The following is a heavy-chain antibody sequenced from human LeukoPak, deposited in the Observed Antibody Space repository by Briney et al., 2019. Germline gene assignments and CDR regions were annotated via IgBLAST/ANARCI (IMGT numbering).Heavy chain of an antibody. V-gene: IGHV4-39*07. J-gene: IGHJ4*02. D-gene: IGHD5-18*01. CDR2: IYYSGST. Sequence: SETLSLTCTVSGGSISSSSYYWGWIRQPPGKGLEWIGSIYYSGSTYYNPSLKSRVTISVDTSKNQFSLKLSSVTAAGTAVYYCARQLWLLFDYWGQGTLVTVSS. CDR3: ARQLWLLFDY. CDR1: GGSISSSSYY.